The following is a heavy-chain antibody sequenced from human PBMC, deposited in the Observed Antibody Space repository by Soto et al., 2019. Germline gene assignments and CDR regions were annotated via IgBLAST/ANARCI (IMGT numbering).Heavy chain of an antibody. D-gene: IGHD6-19*01. Sequence: QVQLQESGPGLVKPSGTLSLTCAVSGDSISSDTWWSWVRQPPGKGLEWIGEIYHSGGINYNPSLKRRVTISVDKSNNHFSLKMTSVIAAATAVYYCVKNGWYSLENWGQGTLVTVSS. CDR1: GDSISSDTW. CDR3: VKNGWYSLEN. CDR2: IYHSGGI. J-gene: IGHJ4*02. V-gene: IGHV4-4*02.